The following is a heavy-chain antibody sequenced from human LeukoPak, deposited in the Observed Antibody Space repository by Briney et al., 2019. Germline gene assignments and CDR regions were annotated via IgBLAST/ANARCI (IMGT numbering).Heavy chain of an antibody. D-gene: IGHD3-10*01. CDR1: GYSISSGYY. V-gene: IGHV4-38-2*02. CDR3: ARGRSTMVRGVINHYYYYYMDV. J-gene: IGHJ6*03. Sequence: SETLSLTCTVSGYSISSGYYWGWTRQPPGKGLEWIGEINHSGSTNYNPSLKSRVTISVDTSKNQFSLKLSSVTAADTAVYYCARGRSTMVRGVINHYYYYYMDVWGKGTTVTVSS. CDR2: INHSGST.